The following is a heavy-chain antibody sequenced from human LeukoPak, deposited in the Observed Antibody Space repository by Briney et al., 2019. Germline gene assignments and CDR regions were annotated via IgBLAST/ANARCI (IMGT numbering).Heavy chain of an antibody. J-gene: IGHJ6*02. CDR2: ISGDGGRT. CDR1: GFTFDDYA. V-gene: IGHV3-43*02. CDR3: AGGDSTYYYYYGMDV. Sequence: GGSLRLSCAASGFTFDDYAMHWVRQAPGKGLEWVSLISGDGGRTYYADSVKGRFTISRDNSKNSLYLQMNSLRTEDTALYYCAGGDSTYYYYYGMDVWGQGTTVTVSS. D-gene: IGHD2-2*01.